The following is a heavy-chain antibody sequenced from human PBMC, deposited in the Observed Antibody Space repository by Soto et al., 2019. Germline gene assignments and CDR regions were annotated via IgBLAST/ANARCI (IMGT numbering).Heavy chain of an antibody. Sequence: PSETLSLTCTISGGSISSYYWSWIRQPPGKGLEWIGYIYYSGSTNYNPSLKSRVTISVDTSKNQFSLKLSSVTAADTAVYYCARTLTYYGDYSSYFDYWGQGTLVTVSS. CDR1: GGSISSYY. V-gene: IGHV4-59*08. CDR3: ARTLTYYGDYSSYFDY. D-gene: IGHD4-17*01. CDR2: IYYSGST. J-gene: IGHJ4*02.